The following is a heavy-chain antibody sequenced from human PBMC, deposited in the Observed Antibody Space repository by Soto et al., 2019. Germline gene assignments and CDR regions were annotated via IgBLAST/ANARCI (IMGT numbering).Heavy chain of an antibody. CDR3: ARGGKERVHCSGGRCFILYDY. CDR2: ISAYNGNT. J-gene: IGHJ4*02. Sequence: GASVKVSCKASGYTFTSYGISWVRQAPGQGLEWMGWISAYNGNTNYAQKLQGRVTMTTDTSTSTAYMELRSLRSEDTAVYYCARGGKERVHCSGGRCFILYDYWGQGTLVTGSS. CDR1: GYTFTSYG. D-gene: IGHD2-15*01. V-gene: IGHV1-18*01.